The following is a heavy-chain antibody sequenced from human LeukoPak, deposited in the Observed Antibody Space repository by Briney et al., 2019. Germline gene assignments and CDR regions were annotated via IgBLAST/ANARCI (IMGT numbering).Heavy chain of an antibody. J-gene: IGHJ3*02. V-gene: IGHV3-53*01. D-gene: IGHD6-19*01. Sequence: GGSLRLSCAASGFTVSSNYMSWVRQAPGKGLEWVSVIYSGGSTYYADSVKGRFTISRDNSKNTLYLQMNSLRAEDTAVYYCASLTGIAVAGAFDIWGRGTMVTVSS. CDR2: IYSGGST. CDR3: ASLTGIAVAGAFDI. CDR1: GFTVSSNY.